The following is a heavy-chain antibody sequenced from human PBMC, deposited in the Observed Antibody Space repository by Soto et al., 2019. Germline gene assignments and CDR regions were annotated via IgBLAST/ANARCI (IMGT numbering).Heavy chain of an antibody. CDR2: IKRKTDGGTT. D-gene: IGHD3-10*01. J-gene: IGHJ4*02. Sequence: EVQLVESGGGLVKPGGSLRLSCAASGFTFSNAWMSWVRQAPGKGLAWVGRIKRKTDGGTTDYAAPVKGRFTISIDDSDKQVYLQMTRLKTEDTGVYDCTTGGPLYGDCAQGTLVTVSS. V-gene: IGHV3-15*01. CDR3: TTGGPLYGD. CDR1: GFTFSNAW.